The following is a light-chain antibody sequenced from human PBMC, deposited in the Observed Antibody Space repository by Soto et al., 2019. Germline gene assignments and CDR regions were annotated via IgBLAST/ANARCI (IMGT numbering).Light chain of an antibody. CDR3: SSYTSTNTVV. V-gene: IGLV2-14*01. CDR2: DVS. Sequence: QSALTQPASVSGSPGQSITICCTGTSSDVGGYNYVSWYQQHPGKVPKLMIYDVSNRPSGVSDRFSGSKSGNTASLTISGLQAEDEADYYCSSYTSTNTVVFGGGTKLTVL. CDR1: SSDVGGYNY. J-gene: IGLJ2*01.